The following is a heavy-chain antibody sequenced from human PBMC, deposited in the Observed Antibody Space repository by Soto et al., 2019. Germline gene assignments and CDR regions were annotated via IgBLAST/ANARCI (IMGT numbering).Heavy chain of an antibody. CDR1: GFTFSQYA. Sequence: GGSLRLSCAASGFTFSQYAMHWVRQAPGKGLEWLALISYDGNIEYYADSVRGRFTISRDNSKNTLYLQVNSLRADDTAVYFCAKERTGYYISSWGQGAQVTVSS. V-gene: IGHV3-30-3*01. CDR3: AKERTGYYISS. D-gene: IGHD3-9*01. J-gene: IGHJ5*02. CDR2: ISYDGNIE.